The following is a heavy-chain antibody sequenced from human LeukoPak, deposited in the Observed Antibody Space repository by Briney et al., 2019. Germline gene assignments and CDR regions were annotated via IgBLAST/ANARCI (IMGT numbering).Heavy chain of an antibody. V-gene: IGHV3-11*01. Sequence: PGGSLTLSCAASGFTFSDYYMSWIRQAPGKGLEWISYISSSGSTIYYADSVKGRFTISRDNAKNSLYLQMNTLRAEDTAVYYCARGRRHQGGYFDLWGRGTLVTVSS. CDR3: ARGRRHQGGYFDL. CDR1: GFTFSDYY. CDR2: ISSSGSTI. J-gene: IGHJ2*01.